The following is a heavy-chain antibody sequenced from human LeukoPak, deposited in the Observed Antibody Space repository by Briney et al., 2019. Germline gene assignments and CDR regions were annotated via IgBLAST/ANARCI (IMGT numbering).Heavy chain of an antibody. CDR3: ARRYCSGGSCSRYFDY. CDR2: IYPGDSDT. Sequence: GESLKISCQGSGYSFTSYWIGWVRLMPGKGLEWMGIIYPGDSDTRYSPSFQGQVTISADKSISTAYLQWSSLKASDTAMYYCARRYCSGGSCSRYFDYWGQGTLVTVSS. CDR1: GYSFTSYW. V-gene: IGHV5-51*01. D-gene: IGHD2-15*01. J-gene: IGHJ4*02.